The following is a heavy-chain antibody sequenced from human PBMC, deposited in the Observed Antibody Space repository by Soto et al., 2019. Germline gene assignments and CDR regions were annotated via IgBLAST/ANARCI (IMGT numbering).Heavy chain of an antibody. CDR2: ISYDGSNK. CDR1: GFTFSSYA. J-gene: IGHJ4*02. CDR3: ARDKARGIWFGTISLDS. Sequence: QVQLVESGGGVVQPGRSLRLSCAASGFTFSSYAMHWGRQAPGKGLEWVAVISYDGSNKYYADAVKGRFTISRDNSKNTLYLPMNSLRAYDTAVYYGARDKARGIWFGTISLDSWGQGTLVTVSS. D-gene: IGHD3-10*01. V-gene: IGHV3-30-3*01.